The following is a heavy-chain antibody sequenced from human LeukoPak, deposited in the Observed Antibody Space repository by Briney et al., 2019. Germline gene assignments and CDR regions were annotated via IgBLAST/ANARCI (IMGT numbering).Heavy chain of an antibody. V-gene: IGHV5-51*01. Sequence: GESLKISCKGSGYSFTNYWIGWVRQMPGKGPECMGIIYPGDADTRYSPSFQGQVTISADKSISTAYLQWSSLKAPDTAMYYCARGDYGSGSYLNWFDPWGQGTLVTVSS. CDR2: IYPGDADT. J-gene: IGHJ5*02. CDR1: GYSFTNYW. D-gene: IGHD3-10*01. CDR3: ARGDYGSGSYLNWFDP.